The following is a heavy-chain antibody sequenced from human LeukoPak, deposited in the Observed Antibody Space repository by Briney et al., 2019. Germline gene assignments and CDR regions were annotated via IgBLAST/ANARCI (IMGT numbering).Heavy chain of an antibody. D-gene: IGHD2-15*01. CDR3: AKDLIGWSFDY. Sequence: GGSLRLSCEASGFTFSNNAMSWVRQAPGKGLEWVSGIGSDVRTHYTDSVKGRFTISRDNSKNTVYLQMNSLRAEDTAVYYCAKDLIGWSFDYWGQGTLVTVSS. CDR1: GFTFSNNA. CDR2: IGSDVRT. V-gene: IGHV3-23*01. J-gene: IGHJ4*02.